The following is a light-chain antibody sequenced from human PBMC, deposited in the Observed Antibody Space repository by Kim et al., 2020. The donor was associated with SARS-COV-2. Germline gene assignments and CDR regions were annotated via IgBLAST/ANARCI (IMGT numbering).Light chain of an antibody. CDR2: RAS. Sequence: AALGDRVTITCQASQDIINSLTWYQQKQGKAPKLLIYRASNLQTGVPSRFSGSGSGTNYILTINSLQPEDIATYYCQQYDSLPFTFGQGTRLEIK. CDR3: QQYDSLPFT. J-gene: IGKJ5*01. CDR1: QDIINS. V-gene: IGKV1-33*01.